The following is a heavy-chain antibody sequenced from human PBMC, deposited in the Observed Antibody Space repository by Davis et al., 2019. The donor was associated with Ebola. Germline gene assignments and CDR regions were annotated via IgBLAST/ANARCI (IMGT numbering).Heavy chain of an antibody. CDR3: ARLHDAFDI. CDR1: GGSISSSSYH. Sequence: SGTLSLTCTVSGGSISSSSYHWGWIRQPPGKGLEWIGSIYYSGSTYYNPSLRSRVTISVDTSKNQFSLKLSSVTAADTAVYYCARLHDAFDIWGQGTMVTVSS. V-gene: IGHV4-39*01. CDR2: IYYSGST. J-gene: IGHJ3*02.